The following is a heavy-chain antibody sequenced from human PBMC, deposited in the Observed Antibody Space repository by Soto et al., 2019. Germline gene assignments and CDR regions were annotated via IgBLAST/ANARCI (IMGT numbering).Heavy chain of an antibody. J-gene: IGHJ6*03. CDR2: MNPNSGNT. V-gene: IGHV1-8*01. Sequence: GSLVKVSGRASGKTVDSCGISLVRQATGQGLEWMGWMNPNSGNTGYAQKFQGRVTMTRNTSISTAYMELSSLRSEDTAVYYCARPSLRYFDWLLHYYYYYYMDVWGKGTTVTVSS. CDR3: ARPSLRYFDWLLHYYYYYYMDV. D-gene: IGHD3-9*01. CDR1: GKTVDSCG.